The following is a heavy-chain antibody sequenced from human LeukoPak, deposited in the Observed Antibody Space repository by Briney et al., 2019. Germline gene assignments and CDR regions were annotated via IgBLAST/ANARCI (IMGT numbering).Heavy chain of an antibody. CDR1: GGSISSYY. CDR2: IYTSGTT. Sequence: SETLSLTCTVSGGSISSYYWSWIRQPAGKGLEWIGRIYTSGTTNYNPSLKSRVTMSVDTSKNQFSLTMRSVTAADTAVYYCARANYDGSDYWGQGTLVTVSS. J-gene: IGHJ4*02. CDR3: ARANYDGSDY. V-gene: IGHV4-4*07. D-gene: IGHD3-22*01.